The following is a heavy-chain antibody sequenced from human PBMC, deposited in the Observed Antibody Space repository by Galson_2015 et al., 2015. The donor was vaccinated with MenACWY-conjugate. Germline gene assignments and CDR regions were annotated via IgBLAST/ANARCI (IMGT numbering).Heavy chain of an antibody. D-gene: IGHD2/OR15-2a*01. CDR3: ARSSTTGPFDY. CDR2: IDWDDDK. Sequence: PALVKPTQTLTLTCTFSGFSLSTSGVGVGRIRQPPGKALEWLALIDWDDDKYYSTSLKTRLTISKDTSKNQVVLTMTNMDPVDTATYYCARSSTTGPFDYWGQGTLVTVSS. J-gene: IGHJ4*02. V-gene: IGHV2-70*01. CDR1: GFSLSTSGVG.